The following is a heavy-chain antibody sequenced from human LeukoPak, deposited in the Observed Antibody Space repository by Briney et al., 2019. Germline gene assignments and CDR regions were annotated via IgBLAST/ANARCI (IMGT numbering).Heavy chain of an antibody. D-gene: IGHD3-16*01. CDR1: GFSFSTNR. CDR3: ARDPGSNGGDWYFDL. V-gene: IGHV3-74*01. J-gene: IGHJ2*01. CDR2: LYSDGSVT. Sequence: PGGSLRLSCAASGFSFSTNRMHWVRQAPGKGLVWLSRLYSDGSVTGYADSVKGRFTISRDNAKNTLCLQMNSLRVEDTAVYYRARDPGSNGGDWYFDLWGRGTLVTVSS.